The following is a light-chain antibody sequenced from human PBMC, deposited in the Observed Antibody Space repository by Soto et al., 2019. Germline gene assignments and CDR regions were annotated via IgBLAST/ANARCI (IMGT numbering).Light chain of an antibody. J-gene: IGKJ1*01. CDR3: QQYTNWPRT. Sequence: EIVMTQSPATLSVSPGERVTLSCRASQSISSNLAWYQQKPGQAPRLLVYGASTRATGIPARFSGSGSGTDFTLSISSLQSEDFAVYYCQQYTNWPRTFGQGTKVEIK. CDR1: QSISSN. CDR2: GAS. V-gene: IGKV3-15*01.